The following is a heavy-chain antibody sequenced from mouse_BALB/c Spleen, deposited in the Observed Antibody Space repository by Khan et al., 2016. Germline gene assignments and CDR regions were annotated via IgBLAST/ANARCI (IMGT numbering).Heavy chain of an antibody. Sequence: EVQLLESGPSLVKPSQTLSLTCSVTGDSITSGYWNWLRKFPGNKLEYMVYISYTGNTYYNPSLKSRISITRDTSKNQFYLKLNSVTSEDTATYYCTRWGTGAGFAYWGQGALVTVSA. V-gene: IGHV3-8*02. J-gene: IGHJ3*01. CDR3: TRWGTGAGFAY. CDR2: ISYTGNT. CDR1: GDSITSGY. D-gene: IGHD4-1*01.